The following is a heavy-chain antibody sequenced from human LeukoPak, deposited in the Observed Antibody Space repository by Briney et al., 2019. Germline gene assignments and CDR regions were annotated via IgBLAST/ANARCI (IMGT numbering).Heavy chain of an antibody. J-gene: IGHJ6*02. CDR1: GGSFSGYY. CDR3: ARSVAGDYFYYYYGMDV. D-gene: IGHD6-19*01. V-gene: IGHV4-34*01. CDR2: IYYSGST. Sequence: SETLSLTCAVYGGSFSGYYWSWIRQPPGKGLEWIGSIYYSGSTYYNPSLKSRVTVSVDTSKNQFSLKLSSVTAADTAVYYCARSVAGDYFYYYYGMDVWGQGTTVTVSS.